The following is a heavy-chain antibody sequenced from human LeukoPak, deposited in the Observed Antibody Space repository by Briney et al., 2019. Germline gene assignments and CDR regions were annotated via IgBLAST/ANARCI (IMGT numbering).Heavy chain of an antibody. D-gene: IGHD5-12*01. CDR2: ISGSGGST. Sequence: GGSLRLSCAASGFTFSSYAMSWVRQAPGKGLEWVSVISGSGGSTYYADSVKGRFTISRDNSKNTLYLQMNSLRAEDTAVYYCARGINSGYEYYFDYWGQGTLVTVSS. CDR3: ARGINSGYEYYFDY. CDR1: GFTFSSYA. V-gene: IGHV3-23*01. J-gene: IGHJ4*02.